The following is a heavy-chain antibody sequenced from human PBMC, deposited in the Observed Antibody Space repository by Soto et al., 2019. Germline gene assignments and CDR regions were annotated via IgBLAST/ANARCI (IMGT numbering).Heavy chain of an antibody. CDR1: GASISSGNHY. J-gene: IGHJ4*02. CDR3: ARGWDANS. CDR2: IYHSGIT. D-gene: IGHD6-19*01. Sequence: QVQMQESGPGLVKPSETLSLTCTVSGASISSGNHYWSWVRQPPGKGLEWIGYIYHSGITNYNPSLKSRVTISADTSRNQFSLKVNSVTAADTVVYYCARGWDANSWGQGTLVTVSS. V-gene: IGHV4-61*01.